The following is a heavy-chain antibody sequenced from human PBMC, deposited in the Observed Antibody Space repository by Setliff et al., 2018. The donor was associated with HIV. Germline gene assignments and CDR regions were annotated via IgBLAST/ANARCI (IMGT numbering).Heavy chain of an antibody. CDR1: GGSISEYY. Sequence: SETLSLTCTVSGGSISEYYWSWIRQPPGKGLEWIGYIDYSGSTNYNASLKSRLTMSIDTSKSQFSLKLSSVTAADTAVYYCARLMTIPGVAVTPVDYWGQGALVTVSS. V-gene: IGHV4-59*08. J-gene: IGHJ4*02. D-gene: IGHD3-3*01. CDR3: ARLMTIPGVAVTPVDY. CDR2: IDYSGST.